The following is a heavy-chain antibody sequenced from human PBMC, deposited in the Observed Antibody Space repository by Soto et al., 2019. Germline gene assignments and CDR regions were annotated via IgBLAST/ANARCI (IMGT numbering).Heavy chain of an antibody. Sequence: EVQLLESGGGLVQPGGSLRLSCAASGFTFSSYAMSWVRQAPGKGLEWVSGISGSGGSTYYADSVKGRFTISRDNSKNTLYLQMNSLRAEDTAVYYCAKAHSGYVWGRYYFDYWGQGTQVTVSS. CDR1: GFTFSSYA. CDR2: ISGSGGST. J-gene: IGHJ4*02. CDR3: AKAHSGYVWGRYYFDY. D-gene: IGHD5-12*01. V-gene: IGHV3-23*01.